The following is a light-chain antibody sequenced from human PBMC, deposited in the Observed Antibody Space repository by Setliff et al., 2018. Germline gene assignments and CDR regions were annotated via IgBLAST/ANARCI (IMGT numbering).Light chain of an antibody. CDR1: SSDVGAYKY. J-gene: IGLJ1*01. V-gene: IGLV2-11*01. CDR3: SSYASSSIPYV. CDR2: DVI. Sequence: QSVLTQPRSVSGSPGQSVTISCTGSSSDVGAYKYVSWYQQHPGKAPKLMIYDVIKRPSGVPDRFSGSKSGNTASLTISGLQAEDEADYYCSSYASSSIPYVFGSGTKVTVL.